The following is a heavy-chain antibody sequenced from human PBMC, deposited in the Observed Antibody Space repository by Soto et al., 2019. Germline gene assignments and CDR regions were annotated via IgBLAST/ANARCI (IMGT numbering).Heavy chain of an antibody. D-gene: IGHD6-19*01. J-gene: IGHJ3*02. CDR1: GFTFSSYW. CDR2: IKQDGSEK. CDR3: ASLGPIAVAGSEAFDI. V-gene: IGHV3-7*01. Sequence: GSLRLSCAASGFTFSSYWMSWVRQAPGKGLEWVANIKQDGSEKYYVDSVKGRFTISRDNAKNSLYLQMNSLRAEDTAVYYCASLGPIAVAGSEAFDIWGQGTMVTVSS.